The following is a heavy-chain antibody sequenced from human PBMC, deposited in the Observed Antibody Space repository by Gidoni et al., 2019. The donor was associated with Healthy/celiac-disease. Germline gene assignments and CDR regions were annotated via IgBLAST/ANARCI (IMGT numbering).Heavy chain of an antibody. J-gene: IGHJ4*02. Sequence: VQLQESGPGLVKPSQTLFLTCPVSGGSISSGSYYWSWFRQPAGKGLEWIGRIYTSRSTNYNPSLKSRVTISVDTSKNQFSLKLSSVTAADTAVDYCAREDRGYRGYDYRIDYWGQGTLVTVSS. V-gene: IGHV4-61*02. CDR1: GGSISSGSYY. CDR3: AREDRGYRGYDYRIDY. CDR2: IYTSRST. D-gene: IGHD5-12*01.